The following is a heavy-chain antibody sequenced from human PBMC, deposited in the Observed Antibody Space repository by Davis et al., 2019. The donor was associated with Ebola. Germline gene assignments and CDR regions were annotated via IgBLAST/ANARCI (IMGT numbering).Heavy chain of an antibody. CDR3: ARDTYGGNLLGGDYMDV. Sequence: GESLKISCVASGFTFSSYSMNWVRQAPGEGLEWVSYISSTSNTIYYADSVKGRFTISRDNAKNSLYLQLNSLRAEDTAVYYCARDTYGGNLLGGDYMDVWGKGTTVTVSS. CDR2: ISSTSNTI. V-gene: IGHV3-48*04. D-gene: IGHD4-23*01. J-gene: IGHJ6*03. CDR1: GFTFSSYS.